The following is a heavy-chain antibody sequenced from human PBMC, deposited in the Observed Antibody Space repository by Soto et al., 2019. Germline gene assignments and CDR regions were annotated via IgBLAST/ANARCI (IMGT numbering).Heavy chain of an antibody. V-gene: IGHV5-51*01. Sequence: GESLKISCKGSGYSFTSYWIGWVRQMPGKGLEWMGIIYPGDSDTRYSPSFQGQVTISADKSISTAYLQWSSLKASDTAMYYCARQYSNSWTANFYYYYGMDVWGQGTTVTVSS. J-gene: IGHJ6*02. CDR2: IYPGDSDT. CDR3: ARQYSNSWTANFYYYYGMDV. CDR1: GYSFTSYW. D-gene: IGHD6-13*01.